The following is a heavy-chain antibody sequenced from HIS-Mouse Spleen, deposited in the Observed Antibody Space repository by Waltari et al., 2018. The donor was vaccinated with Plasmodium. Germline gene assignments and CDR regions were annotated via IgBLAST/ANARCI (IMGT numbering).Heavy chain of an antibody. CDR1: GGSFSGYY. CDR2: INHSGST. CDR3: ARGPGYSSGWYYFDY. D-gene: IGHD6-19*01. J-gene: IGHJ4*02. V-gene: IGHV4-34*01. Sequence: QVQLQQWGAGLLKPSETLSLTCAVYGGSFSGYYWSWIRQPPGKGLEWIGEINHSGSTNENPSLKSRVTISVDTSKNQFSLKLSSVTAADTAVYYCARGPGYSSGWYYFDYWGQGTLVTVSS.